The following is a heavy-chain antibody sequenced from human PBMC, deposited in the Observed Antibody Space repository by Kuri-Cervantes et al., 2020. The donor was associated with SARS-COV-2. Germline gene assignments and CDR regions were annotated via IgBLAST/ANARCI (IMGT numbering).Heavy chain of an antibody. D-gene: IGHD6-6*01. Sequence: GSLRLSCAVYGGSFSGYYWSWIRQPPGKGLEWIGEINHSGSTNYNPSLKSRVTISVDTSKNQFSLKLSSVTAADTAVYYCARGKQLVFGYYSDYWGQGTLVTVSS. J-gene: IGHJ4*02. CDR2: INHSGST. CDR1: GGSFSGYY. CDR3: ARGKQLVFGYYSDY. V-gene: IGHV4-34*01.